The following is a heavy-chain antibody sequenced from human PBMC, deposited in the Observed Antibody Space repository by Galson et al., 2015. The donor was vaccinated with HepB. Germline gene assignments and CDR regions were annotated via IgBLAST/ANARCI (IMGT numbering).Heavy chain of an antibody. Sequence: SLRLSCAASGFTFTNFWMSWVRQAPGKGLEWVAVIWYDGSNKYYADPVKGRFTISRDNSKNTLYLQMNSLRAEDTAVYYCARDLGIAAAALDYWGQGTLVTVSS. J-gene: IGHJ4*02. CDR3: ARDLGIAAAALDY. CDR1: GFTFTNFW. V-gene: IGHV3-33*08. D-gene: IGHD6-13*01. CDR2: IWYDGSNK.